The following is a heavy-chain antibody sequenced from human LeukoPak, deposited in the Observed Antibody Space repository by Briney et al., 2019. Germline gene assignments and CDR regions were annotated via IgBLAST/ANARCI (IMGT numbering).Heavy chain of an antibody. D-gene: IGHD2-2*01. CDR3: ASSCSSTSCYGRDD. J-gene: IGHJ6*04. CDR2: INWNGGST. V-gene: IGHV3-20*01. Sequence: GGSLRLSCAASGFTFDDYVMSWVRQAPGKGLEWVSGINWNGGSTGYADSVKGRFTISRDNAKNSLYLQMNSLRAEDTALYHCASSCSSTSCYGRDDWGKGTTVTVSS. CDR1: GFTFDDYV.